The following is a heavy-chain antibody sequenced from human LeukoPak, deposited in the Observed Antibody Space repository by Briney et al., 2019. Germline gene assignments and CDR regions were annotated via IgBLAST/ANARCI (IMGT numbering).Heavy chain of an antibody. J-gene: IGHJ4*02. CDR3: ERDESGYDLGSVY. Sequence: PGGSLRLSCAASGFTFSDYYMSWIRQAPGKGLEWVSYISSSSSTIYYADSVKGRFTISRDNAKNSLYLQMNSLRAEDTAVYYCERDESGYDLGSVYWGQGTLVTVSS. CDR2: ISSSSSTI. V-gene: IGHV3-11*04. CDR1: GFTFSDYY. D-gene: IGHD5-12*01.